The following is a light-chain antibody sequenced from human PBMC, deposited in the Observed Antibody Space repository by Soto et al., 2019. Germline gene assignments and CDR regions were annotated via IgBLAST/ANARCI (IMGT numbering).Light chain of an antibody. CDR2: AAS. Sequence: DIQMTQSPSSLSASVGDRVTITCRASQGITYYLAWYQQKPGKVPKLLIYAASTFQSGVPSRFSGGGSGADFTLTISSLQPEDVASYYCQNYNSAPLSFGGGTKVEIK. V-gene: IGKV1-27*01. J-gene: IGKJ4*01. CDR1: QGITYY. CDR3: QNYNSAPLS.